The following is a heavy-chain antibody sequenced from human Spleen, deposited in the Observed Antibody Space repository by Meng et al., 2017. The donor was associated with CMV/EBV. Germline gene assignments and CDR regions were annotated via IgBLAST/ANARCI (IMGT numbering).Heavy chain of an antibody. V-gene: IGHV6-1*01. J-gene: IGHJ4*02. CDR3: ARTRPHSSGWGNFDY. D-gene: IGHD6-19*01. CDR1: VSSNSAA. CDR2: TYYRSKWYN. Sequence: VSSNSAAWNWLRQSPSRGLEWLGRTYYRSKWYNDYAVSVKSRITINPDTSKNQFSLQLNSVTPEDTAVYYCARTRPHSSGWGNFDYWGQGTLVTVSS.